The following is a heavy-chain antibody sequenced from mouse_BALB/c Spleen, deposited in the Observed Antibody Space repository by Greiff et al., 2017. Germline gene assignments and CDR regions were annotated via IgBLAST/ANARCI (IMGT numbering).Heavy chain of an antibody. CDR2: ISSGGST. V-gene: IGHV5-6-5*01. Sequence: EVKLVESGGGLVKPGGSLKLSCAASGFTFSGYAMSWVRQTPEKRLEWVASISSGGSTYYPDSVKGRFTISRDNARNILSLQMSSLRSEDTAMYYCAREGIYYDYDGVAYWGQGTLVTVSA. D-gene: IGHD2-4*01. CDR3: AREGIYYDYDGVAY. CDR1: GFTFSGYA. J-gene: IGHJ3*01.